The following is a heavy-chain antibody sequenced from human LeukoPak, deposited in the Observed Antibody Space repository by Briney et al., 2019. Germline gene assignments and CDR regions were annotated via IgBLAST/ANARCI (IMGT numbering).Heavy chain of an antibody. D-gene: IGHD1-26*01. CDR2: IYTSGST. CDR1: GYSISSGYY. CDR3: ARDEWELLDAFDI. Sequence: PSETLSLTCSVSGYSISSGYYWGWIRQPAGKGLEWIGRIYTSGSTNYNPSLKSRVTISVDTSKNQFSLKLSSVTAADTAVYYCARDEWELLDAFDIWGQGTMITVSS. V-gene: IGHV4-61*02. J-gene: IGHJ3*02.